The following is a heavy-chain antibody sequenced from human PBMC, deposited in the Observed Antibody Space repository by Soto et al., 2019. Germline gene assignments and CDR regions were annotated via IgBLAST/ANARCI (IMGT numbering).Heavy chain of an antibody. CDR3: ARAYHDYGGNWFDP. Sequence: DVQVLESGGGLVQPGGSLRLSCAASGFTFSSYAMSWVRQAPGKGLEWVSTVTGSGSNTYNADSVKGRFTISRDNSKNTLYLQMNSLRAEDTAIYYCARAYHDYGGNWFDPWGQGTLVTVSS. CDR1: GFTFSSYA. CDR2: VTGSGSNT. J-gene: IGHJ5*02. V-gene: IGHV3-23*01. D-gene: IGHD4-17*01.